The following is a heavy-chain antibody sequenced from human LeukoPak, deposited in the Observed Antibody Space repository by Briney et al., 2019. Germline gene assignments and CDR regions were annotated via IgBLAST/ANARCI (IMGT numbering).Heavy chain of an antibody. D-gene: IGHD4-17*01. CDR2: IYYSGST. Sequence: SETLSLTGTVSGGSISSYYWSWIRQPPGKGLEWIGYIYYSGSTNYNPSLKSRVTISVDTSKNQFSLKLSSVTAADTAVYYCARGDYGDYEQTYYFDYWGQGTLVSVSS. CDR3: ARGDYGDYEQTYYFDY. V-gene: IGHV4-59*01. J-gene: IGHJ4*02. CDR1: GGSISSYY.